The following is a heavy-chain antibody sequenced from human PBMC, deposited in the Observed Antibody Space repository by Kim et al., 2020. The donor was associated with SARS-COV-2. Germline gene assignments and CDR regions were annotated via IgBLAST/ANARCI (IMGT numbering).Heavy chain of an antibody. CDR3: ARVHSSGWRHYNNHFDY. J-gene: IGHJ4*02. CDR2: IYPGDSDT. D-gene: IGHD6-19*01. V-gene: IGHV5-51*01. Sequence: GESLKISCKGSGYSFTSYWIGWVRQMPGKGLEWMGIIYPGDSDTRYSPSFQGQVTISADKSISTAYLQWSSLKASDTAMYYCARVHSSGWRHYNNHFDYWGQGTLVTVSS. CDR1: GYSFTSYW.